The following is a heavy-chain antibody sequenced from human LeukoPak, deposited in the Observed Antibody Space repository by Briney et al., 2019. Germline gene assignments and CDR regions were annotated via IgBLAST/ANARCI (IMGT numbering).Heavy chain of an antibody. J-gene: IGHJ4*02. V-gene: IGHV3-23*01. CDR1: GFTFSTYA. D-gene: IGHD3-10*01. Sequence: GGSLRLSCAASGFTFSTYAMNWVRQAPGKGLEWVSGISGSSASTYYADSVKGRFTISRDNSKNTLYVQMNSLRAEDTAVYYCGVWSYYFDYWGQGTLVTVSS. CDR2: ISGSSAST. CDR3: GVWSYYFDY.